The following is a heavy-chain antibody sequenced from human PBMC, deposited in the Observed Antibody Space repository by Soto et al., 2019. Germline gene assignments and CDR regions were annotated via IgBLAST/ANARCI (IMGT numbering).Heavy chain of an antibody. V-gene: IGHV3-9*01. J-gene: IGHJ1*01. CDR3: AKALGSSFLYNAEYFHY. CDR2: ISWNSGNI. Sequence: EVQLVESGGGLVQPGRSLRLSCAASGFTFDEYAMHWVRQAPGKGLEWVSGISWNSGNIGYADSVKGRFTISRDNAKNSLYLQMNSLRAEDTALYYCAKALGSSFLYNAEYFHYWGQGTLVTVSS. D-gene: IGHD3-3*01. CDR1: GFTFDEYA.